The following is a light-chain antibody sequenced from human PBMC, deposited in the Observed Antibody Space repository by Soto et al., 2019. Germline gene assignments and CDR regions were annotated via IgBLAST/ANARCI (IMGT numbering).Light chain of an antibody. V-gene: IGKV1-5*03. CDR1: QSINTW. Sequence: DIQMTQSPSTLSASVGDRVTITCRASQSINTWLAWYQLKPGRAPKLLIYKASTLESGVSSRFSGSGSGTKFTLTISSLQPDDFATYSCQQYQTYSQFGQGTKV. CDR2: KAS. CDR3: QQYQTYSQ. J-gene: IGKJ1*01.